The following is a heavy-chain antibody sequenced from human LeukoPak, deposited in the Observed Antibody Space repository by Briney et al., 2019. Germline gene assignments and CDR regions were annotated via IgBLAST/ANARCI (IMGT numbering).Heavy chain of an antibody. CDR2: ISTTSSTT. J-gene: IGHJ4*02. V-gene: IGHV3-21*01. Sequence: GGSLRLSCAASGFTFSNYNMIWFCQAPGKGPEWVSAISTTSSTTYYADSVEGRFTISRDKARNSLYLQMDSLRAEDTAVYYCGRGSGGILEWLFSNWGQGTLVTVSS. CDR1: GFTFSNYN. CDR3: GRGSGGILEWLFSN. D-gene: IGHD3-3*01.